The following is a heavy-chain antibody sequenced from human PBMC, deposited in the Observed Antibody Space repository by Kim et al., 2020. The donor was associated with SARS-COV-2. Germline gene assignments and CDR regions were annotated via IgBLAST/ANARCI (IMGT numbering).Heavy chain of an antibody. V-gene: IGHV3-23*01. CDR2: TSDSGATT. CDR1: GFTFNSYA. J-gene: IGHJ4*02. CDR3: AKRNLGYVSGGYWGPIDY. Sequence: GGSLRLSCAASGFTFNSYAMSWVRQPPGRGLEWVSATSDSGATTYYADFVNGRFTISRDNSRNTLYLHMSSLRAEDTAVYYCAKRNLGYVSGGYWGPIDYWGQGTLVTVSS. D-gene: IGHD2-21*01.